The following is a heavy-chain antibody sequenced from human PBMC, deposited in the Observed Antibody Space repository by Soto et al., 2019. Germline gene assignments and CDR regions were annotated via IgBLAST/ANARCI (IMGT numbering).Heavy chain of an antibody. CDR1: GYIFTSYW. D-gene: IGHD4-17*01. Sequence: GESLKISCKGSGYIFTSYWIAWVRQMPGKGLEWMGIIYPGDSDTRYSPSFQGQVTISADKSIDTAYLQWSSLKASDTAMYYCAKMYGGGGWSTTVTPFDYWGQGTLVTVSS. J-gene: IGHJ4*02. V-gene: IGHV5-51*01. CDR3: AKMYGGGGWSTTVTPFDY. CDR2: IYPGDSDT.